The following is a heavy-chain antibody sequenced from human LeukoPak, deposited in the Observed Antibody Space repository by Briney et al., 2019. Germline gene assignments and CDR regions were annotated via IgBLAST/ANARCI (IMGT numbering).Heavy chain of an antibody. CDR1: GFTFSSYS. V-gene: IGHV3-21*01. J-gene: IGHJ5*02. Sequence: PGGSLRLSCAASGFTFSSYSMNWVRQAPGKGLEWVSSISSSSNYIYYADSVKGRFTISRDNAKNSLNLQMNSLRAEDTAVYYCARDLTDYGEIGWFDPWGQGTLVTVSS. CDR2: ISSSSNYI. CDR3: ARDLTDYGEIGWFDP. D-gene: IGHD4-17*01.